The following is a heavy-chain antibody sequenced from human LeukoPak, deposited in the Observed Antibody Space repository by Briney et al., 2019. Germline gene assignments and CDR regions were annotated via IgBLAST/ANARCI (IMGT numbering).Heavy chain of an antibody. D-gene: IGHD1-26*01. V-gene: IGHV4-39*07. Sequence: SETLSLTCTVSGGSISSSSYYWGWIRQPPGKVLEWIGSIYYSGSTYYNPSLKSRVTISVDTSKNQFSLKLSSVTAADTAVYYCARGVGATTYFDYWGQGTLVTVSS. J-gene: IGHJ4*02. CDR2: IYYSGST. CDR1: GGSISSSSYY. CDR3: ARGVGATTYFDY.